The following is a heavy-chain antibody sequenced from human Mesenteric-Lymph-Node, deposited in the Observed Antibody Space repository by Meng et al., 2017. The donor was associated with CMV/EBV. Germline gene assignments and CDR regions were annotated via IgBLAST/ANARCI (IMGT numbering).Heavy chain of an antibody. V-gene: IGHV3-49*04. CDR2: TRSKAYGGTT. D-gene: IGHD3-22*01. CDR1: GFTFGDNA. J-gene: IGHJ4*02. CDR3: TRARGGYSNYFDY. Sequence: GESLKISCPGSGFTFGDNAMRWVRQAPGKGLEWVGLTRSKAYGGTTEYAAAVKGRFTISRDDSKSIAYLQMNSLKTEDTAVYYCTRARGGYSNYFDYWGQGTLVTVSS.